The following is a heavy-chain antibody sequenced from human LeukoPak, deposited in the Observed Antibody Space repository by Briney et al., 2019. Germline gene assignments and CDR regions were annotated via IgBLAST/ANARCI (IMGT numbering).Heavy chain of an antibody. D-gene: IGHD2-8*01. J-gene: IGHJ4*02. CDR1: GFTFSSHS. Sequence: GGSLRLSCAASGFTFSSHSMDWVRQAPGKGLEWVSSISGSGSNIYYADSVKGRFTISRDNAKNSLYLQMISLRDEDTAIYYCASRSCTNGVCHFDYWGQGTLVTVSS. CDR2: ISGSGSNI. CDR3: ASRSCTNGVCHFDY. V-gene: IGHV3-21*01.